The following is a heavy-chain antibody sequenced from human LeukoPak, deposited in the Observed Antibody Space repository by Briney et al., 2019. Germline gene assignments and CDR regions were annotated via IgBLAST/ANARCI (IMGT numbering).Heavy chain of an antibody. Sequence: GGSLRLSCAVSGFTVSNNYMNWVRQAPGKELEWVSAISGSGGSTYYADSVKGRFTISRDNSKNTLYLQMNSLRAEDTAVYYCAKRRGYSYGYFDYWGQGTLVTVSS. CDR2: ISGSGGST. CDR1: GFTVSNNY. D-gene: IGHD5-18*01. J-gene: IGHJ4*02. V-gene: IGHV3-23*01. CDR3: AKRRGYSYGYFDY.